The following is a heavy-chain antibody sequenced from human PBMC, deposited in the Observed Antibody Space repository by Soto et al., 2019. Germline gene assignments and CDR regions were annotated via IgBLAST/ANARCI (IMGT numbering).Heavy chain of an antibody. J-gene: IGHJ5*02. V-gene: IGHV4-31*03. CDR2: IYYSGST. Sequence: TLSLTCTVSGGSISSGGYYWSWIRQHPGKGLEWIGYIYYSGSTYYNPSLKSRVTISVDTSKNQFSLKLSSVTAADTAVYYCARARGVVVPAARFDPWGQGTLVTVSS. CDR3: ARARGVVVPAARFDP. D-gene: IGHD2-2*01. CDR1: GGSISSGGYY.